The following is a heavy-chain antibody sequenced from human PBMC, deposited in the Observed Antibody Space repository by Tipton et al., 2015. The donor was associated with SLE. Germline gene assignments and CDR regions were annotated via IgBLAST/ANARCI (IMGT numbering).Heavy chain of an antibody. V-gene: IGHV4-59*01. D-gene: IGHD1-14*01. J-gene: IGHJ6*03. CDR1: GGSIKDYY. Sequence: GLVKPSETLSLTCTVSGGSIKDYYWTWIRQPPGKGMEWVGFIHYSGSTNYNPSLKGRVTLSVDTSKSQFSLKLTSVTAADTAVYYCARNYPDLHYYFYYMDVWGKGTTVTVSS. CDR3: ARNYPDLHYYFYYMDV. CDR2: IHYSGST.